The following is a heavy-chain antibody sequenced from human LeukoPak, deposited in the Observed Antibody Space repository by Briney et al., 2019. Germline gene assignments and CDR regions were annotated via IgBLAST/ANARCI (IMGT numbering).Heavy chain of an antibody. CDR3: ARAPLDSSSWYEGDY. Sequence: GGSLRLSCAASGFTFRSYAMHWVRQAPGKGLEWVAVISHDGSERYYADPVKGRFTIARDNSKKTLSLQMNSLRVDDTAVYYCARAPLDSSSWYEGDYWGQGTLVTVSS. V-gene: IGHV3-30*01. CDR1: GFTFRSYA. CDR2: ISHDGSER. J-gene: IGHJ4*02. D-gene: IGHD6-13*01.